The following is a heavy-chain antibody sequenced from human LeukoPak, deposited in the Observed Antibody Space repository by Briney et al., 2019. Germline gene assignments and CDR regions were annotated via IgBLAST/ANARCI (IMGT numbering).Heavy chain of an antibody. CDR1: GFTFDHYA. CDR3: AKVRGTYSSGYFFDY. Sequence: HPGGSLRLSCAASGFTFDHYAMHWVRQAPGKGLEWLSIISWNSGYIGCADSVKGRFTISRDNAKKSLDFQMNSLRAEDTAVYYCAKVRGTYSSGYFFDYWGQGTLVTVSS. CDR2: ISWNSGYI. V-gene: IGHV3-9*01. J-gene: IGHJ4*02. D-gene: IGHD6-19*01.